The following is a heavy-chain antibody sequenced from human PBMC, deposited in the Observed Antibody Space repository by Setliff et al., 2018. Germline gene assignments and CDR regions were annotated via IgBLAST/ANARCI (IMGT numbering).Heavy chain of an antibody. J-gene: IGHJ4*02. CDR3: ARSGGRCSGGSCPSGEY. CDR2: ISAYNGNT. CDR1: GYTFTSYG. Sequence: ASVKVSCKASGYTFTSYGISWVRQAPGQGLEWMGWISAYNGNTNYAQELQGRVTMTTDTSTSTAYMELRSLRSDDTAVYYCARSGGRCSGGSCPSGEYWGQGTLVTVSS. D-gene: IGHD2-15*01. V-gene: IGHV1-18*01.